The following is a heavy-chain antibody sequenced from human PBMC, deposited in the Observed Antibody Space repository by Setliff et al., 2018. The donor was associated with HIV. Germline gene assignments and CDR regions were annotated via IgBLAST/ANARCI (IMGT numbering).Heavy chain of an antibody. J-gene: IGHJ4*02. Sequence: ASVKVSCKASGGTFSNYAISWVRQAPGQGLEWMGWINTNTGNPTYAQGFTGRFVFSLDTSVSTAYLQISSLKAEDTAVYYCARPLFSIAAAGIDYWGQGTLVTVSS. D-gene: IGHD6-13*01. CDR2: INTNTGNP. CDR3: ARPLFSIAAAGIDY. CDR1: GGTFSNYA. V-gene: IGHV7-4-1*02.